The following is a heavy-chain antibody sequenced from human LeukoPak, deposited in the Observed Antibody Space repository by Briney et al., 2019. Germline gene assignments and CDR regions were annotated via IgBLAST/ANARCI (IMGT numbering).Heavy chain of an antibody. CDR3: ARGVAAGQYYFDY. CDR1: GGTFSSYA. Sequence: SVTVSCKASGGTFSSYAIIWVRQAPGQELEWMGGIIPIFGTANYAQKFQGRVTITADESTSTAYMELSSLRSEDTVVYYCARGVAAGQYYFDYWGQGTLVTVSS. D-gene: IGHD6-13*01. J-gene: IGHJ4*02. CDR2: IIPIFGTA. V-gene: IGHV1-69*01.